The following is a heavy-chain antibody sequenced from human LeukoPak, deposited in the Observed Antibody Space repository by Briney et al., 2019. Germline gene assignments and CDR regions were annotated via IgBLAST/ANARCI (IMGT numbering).Heavy chain of an antibody. CDR1: GGSITSYY. CDR2: ISSGGTT. D-gene: IGHD2-2*01. V-gene: IGHV4-4*07. CDR3: ARGGYYCSSASCYAWFDP. Sequence: SETLSLTCTVSGGSITSYYWSWIRQPAGKALEWIGRISSGGTTKYNPSLSSRVTMSVDTSKNQFSLKLNSVTAADTAVYYCARGGYYCSSASCYAWFDPWGQGTLVTVSS. J-gene: IGHJ5*02.